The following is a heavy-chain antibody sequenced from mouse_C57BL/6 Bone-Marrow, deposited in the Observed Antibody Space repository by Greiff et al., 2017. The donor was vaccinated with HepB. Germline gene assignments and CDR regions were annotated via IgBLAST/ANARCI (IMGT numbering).Heavy chain of an antibody. CDR3: AGFADGFYWYFDV. J-gene: IGHJ1*03. CDR2: IYPRSGNT. D-gene: IGHD2-3*01. Sequence: QVQLKQSGAELARPGASVKLSCKASGISWVKQRTGQGLEWIGEIYPRSGNTYYNEKFKGKATLTADKSSSTAYMGLRSLTSEDSAVYFCAGFADGFYWYFDVWGTGTTVTVSS. CDR1: G. V-gene: IGHV1-81*01.